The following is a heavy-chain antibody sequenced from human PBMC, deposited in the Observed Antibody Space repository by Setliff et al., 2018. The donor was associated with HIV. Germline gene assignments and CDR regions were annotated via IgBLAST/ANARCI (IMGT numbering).Heavy chain of an antibody. Sequence: SETLSLTCTVSGGSISSGYYYWSWIRQRPGKGLEWIGYIYYSGSTYYNPSLKSRVTMSVDTSENQFSLRLNSVTAADTAVYYCARYRYYYDSSGYGRWFDPWGQGTLVTVSS. J-gene: IGHJ5*02. CDR1: GGSISSGYYY. CDR3: ARYRYYYDSSGYGRWFDP. V-gene: IGHV4-39*01. CDR2: IYYSGST. D-gene: IGHD3-22*01.